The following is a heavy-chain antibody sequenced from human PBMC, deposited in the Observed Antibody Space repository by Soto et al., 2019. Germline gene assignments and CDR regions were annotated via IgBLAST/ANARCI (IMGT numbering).Heavy chain of an antibody. V-gene: IGHV3-33*01. CDR3: ARGPSNRRPKYNYYGMDV. Sequence: GGSLRLSCAASGFTFSSYGMHWVRQAPGKGLEWVAVIWYDGSKKYYSDSVKGRFTISRDNSKNTLYLQMNSLRAEDTAVYYGARGPSNRRPKYNYYGMDVWGQGTTVTVSS. J-gene: IGHJ6*02. CDR1: GFTFSSYG. D-gene: IGHD4-4*01. CDR2: IWYDGSKK.